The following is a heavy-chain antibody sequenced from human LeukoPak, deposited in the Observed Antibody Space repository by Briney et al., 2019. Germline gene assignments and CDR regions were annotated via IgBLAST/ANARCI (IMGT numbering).Heavy chain of an antibody. CDR1: GFSFSTYD. Sequence: PGGSLRLSCAASGFSFSTYDMIWIRQAPGKGLEWVSHISSSRSDYRRYAESVRGRFIISRDNAKNSVYLEMNGLTKNDTAVYYCARGGRNDLRSWFDPWGQGTVVTVPS. CDR2: ISSSRSDYR. J-gene: IGHJ5*02. V-gene: IGHV3-11*06. D-gene: IGHD1-1*01. CDR3: ARGGRNDLRSWFDP.